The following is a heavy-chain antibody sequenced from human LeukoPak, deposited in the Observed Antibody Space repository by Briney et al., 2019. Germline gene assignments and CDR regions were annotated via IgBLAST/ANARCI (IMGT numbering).Heavy chain of an antibody. J-gene: IGHJ4*02. CDR3: ARDLPITMITYYFDY. V-gene: IGHV3-30*19. D-gene: IGHD3-22*01. Sequence: GGSLRLSCAASGFTFSSYGIHWVRQAPGKGLEWVAVISYDGSNKYYADSVKGRFTISRDNSKNTLYLQMNSLRAEDTAVYYCARDLPITMITYYFDYWGQGTLVTVSS. CDR2: ISYDGSNK. CDR1: GFTFSSYG.